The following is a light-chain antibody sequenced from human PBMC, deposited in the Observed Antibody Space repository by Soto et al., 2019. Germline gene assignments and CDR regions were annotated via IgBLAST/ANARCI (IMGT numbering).Light chain of an antibody. CDR2: DNN. CDR3: GTWDSSLSAVV. J-gene: IGLJ2*01. CDR1: SSNIGNNY. V-gene: IGLV1-51*01. Sequence: QSVLTQPPSVSAAPGQKVTISCSGSSSNIGNNYVSWYQQLPGTAPKLLIYDNNKRPPGIPDRFSGSTSGTSATLVITGLHTGDEADYYCGTWDSSLSAVVFGGGTKLTVL.